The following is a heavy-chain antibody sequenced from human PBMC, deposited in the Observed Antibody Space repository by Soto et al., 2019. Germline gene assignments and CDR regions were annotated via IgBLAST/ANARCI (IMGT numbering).Heavy chain of an antibody. V-gene: IGHV1-18*01. CDR3: ARGGQGDCSGGACYRDWFDP. Sequence: QVQLVQSGAEVKKPGASVKVSCKASGYNFSDYDINWVRQAPGLGPEWMGWISPYNGNTNHAERLQDRLTMTTDTSTNTAYMELRSLRSDDTAVYYCARGGQGDCSGGACYRDWFDPWGQGTLVTVS. CDR2: ISPYNGNT. J-gene: IGHJ5*02. CDR1: GYNFSDYD. D-gene: IGHD2-21*02.